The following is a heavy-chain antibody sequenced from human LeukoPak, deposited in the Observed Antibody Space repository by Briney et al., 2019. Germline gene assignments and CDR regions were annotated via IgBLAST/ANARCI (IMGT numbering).Heavy chain of an antibody. V-gene: IGHV1-8*02. CDR1: GCTFSSYA. CDR3: ARHSRGSWDY. Sequence: ASVKVSCKASGCTFSSYAISWVRQAPGQGLEWMGWMNPNSGNTGYAQKFQGRVTMTRNTSISTAYMELSSLRSEDTAVYYCARHSRGSWDYWGQGTLVTVSS. D-gene: IGHD1-26*01. CDR2: MNPNSGNT. J-gene: IGHJ4*02.